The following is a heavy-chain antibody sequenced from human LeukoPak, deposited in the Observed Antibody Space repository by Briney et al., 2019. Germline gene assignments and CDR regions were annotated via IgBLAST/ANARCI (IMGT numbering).Heavy chain of an antibody. CDR3: ARDAYGADY. CDR2: ISYDGKNK. D-gene: IGHD4-17*01. J-gene: IGHJ4*02. CDR1: GITFRTYA. V-gene: IGHV3-30*04. Sequence: GGSLRLSCAASGITFRTYAMHWVRQAPGKGLEWVAVISYDGKNKYYTDSVKGRFTISRDNSKNTLYLQMNSLRPEDTAVYFCARDAYGADYWGQGTLVTVSS.